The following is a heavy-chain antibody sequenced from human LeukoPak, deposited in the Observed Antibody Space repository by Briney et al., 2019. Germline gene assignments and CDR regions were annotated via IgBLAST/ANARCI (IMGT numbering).Heavy chain of an antibody. CDR2: ISGNGGST. D-gene: IGHD2-15*01. J-gene: IGHJ5*02. CDR1: GYTFSSYG. CDR3: ASRGGLQYNWFDP. Sequence: PGGTLRLSCAASGYTFSSYGMSWVRQAPGRGLEWVSAISGNGGSTCYADSVKGRVTISRDNSKNTLYLQMNSLRAEDTAVYYCASRGGLQYNWFDPWGQGTLVTVSS. V-gene: IGHV3-23*01.